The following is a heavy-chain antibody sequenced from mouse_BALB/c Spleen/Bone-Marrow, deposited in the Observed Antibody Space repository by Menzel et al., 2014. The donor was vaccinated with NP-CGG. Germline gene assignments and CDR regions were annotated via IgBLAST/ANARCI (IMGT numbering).Heavy chain of an antibody. Sequence: LVESGADLARPGASVKLSCKASGYTFTSYWMQWVKQRPGQGLEWIGAIYPGDGDTRYTQKFKGKATLTADKSSSTAYMQLSSLASEDSAVYYCARRDYGIRENYYAMDYWSQGTSVTISS. CDR3: ARRDYGIRENYYAMDY. CDR1: GYTFTSYW. D-gene: IGHD1-2*01. CDR2: IYPGDGDT. J-gene: IGHJ4*01. V-gene: IGHV1-87*01.